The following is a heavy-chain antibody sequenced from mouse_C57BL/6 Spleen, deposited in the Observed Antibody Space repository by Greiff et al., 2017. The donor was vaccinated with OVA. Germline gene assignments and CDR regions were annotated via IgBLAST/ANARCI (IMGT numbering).Heavy chain of an antibody. V-gene: IGHV2-6*02. Sequence: VQLQESGPGLVAPSQSLSITCTVSGFSLTSYGVHWVRQPPGKGLEWLVVIWSDGSTTYNSALKSRLSISKDNSKSQVFLKMNSLQTDDTAMYYCARKREDDYDGGAWFAYWGQGTLVPVSA. CDR3: ARKREDDYDGGAWFAY. D-gene: IGHD2-4*01. J-gene: IGHJ3*01. CDR1: GFSLTSYG. CDR2: IWSDGST.